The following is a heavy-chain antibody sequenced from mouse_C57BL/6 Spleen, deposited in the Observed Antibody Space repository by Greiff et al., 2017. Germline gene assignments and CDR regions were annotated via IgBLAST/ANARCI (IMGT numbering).Heavy chain of an antibody. J-gene: IGHJ4*01. D-gene: IGHD1-1*02. V-gene: IGHV1-53*01. CDR2: INPSNGGT. Sequence: QVQLQQPGTELVKPGASVKLSCKASGYTFTSYWMHWVKQRPGQGLEWIGNINPSNGGTNYNEKFNSKATLTVDKSSSTAYMQLSSLTSEDSAVYYCARRLGIYYDYFAMDYWGQGTSVTVSS. CDR3: ARRLGIYYDYFAMDY. CDR1: GYTFTSYW.